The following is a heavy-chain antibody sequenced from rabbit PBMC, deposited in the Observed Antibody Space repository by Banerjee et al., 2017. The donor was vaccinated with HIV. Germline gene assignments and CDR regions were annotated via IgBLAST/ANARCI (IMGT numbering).Heavy chain of an antibody. D-gene: IGHD2-1*01. J-gene: IGHJ4*01. CDR2: IYTGSGST. CDR1: GFSFSSSYY. CDR3: ARSGGNAGDGDGYFNL. Sequence: QEQLGESGGGLVQPEGSLTLTCTASGFSFSSSYYMCWVRQAPGKGLEWIACIYTGSGSTDYASWAKGRFTITKTSSTTVTLHMTSLTAADTATYFCARSGGNAGDGDGYFNLWGQGTLVTVS. V-gene: IGHV1S45*01.